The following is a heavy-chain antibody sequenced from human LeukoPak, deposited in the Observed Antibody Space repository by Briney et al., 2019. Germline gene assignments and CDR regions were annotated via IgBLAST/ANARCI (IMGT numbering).Heavy chain of an antibody. CDR2: MYHSGST. Sequence: PSETLSLTCAVSGYSISSGYYCGWIRQPPGKGLEWIANMYHSGSTYYSPSLKSRVTISVDTSKNQLSLKLNFVTAADTAMYYCVRGIPPDYWGQGILVAVSS. D-gene: IGHD1-14*01. V-gene: IGHV4-38-2*01. CDR3: VRGIPPDY. J-gene: IGHJ4*02. CDR1: GYSISSGYY.